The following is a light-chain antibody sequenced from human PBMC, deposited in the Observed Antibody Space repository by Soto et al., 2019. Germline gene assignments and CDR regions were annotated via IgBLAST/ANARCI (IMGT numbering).Light chain of an antibody. V-gene: IGKV1-5*01. CDR3: QQYESYSPLT. CDR2: DAY. CDR1: QSIRSL. Sequence: DIQMTQTPSILSASVGDRVTITCRASQSIRSLLAWYQQKPGKAPKLLIYDAYSLESGVPSRFSGRRSGTEFTLTIAGLQPEDFATYYCQQYESYSPLTFGGGTKVEIK. J-gene: IGKJ4*01.